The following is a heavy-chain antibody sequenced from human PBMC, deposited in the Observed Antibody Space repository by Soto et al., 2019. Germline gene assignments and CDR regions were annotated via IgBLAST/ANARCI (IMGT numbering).Heavy chain of an antibody. D-gene: IGHD6-13*01. CDR1: GFTFSSYG. CDR3: AKDKIGAADFYFDY. J-gene: IGHJ4*02. V-gene: IGHV3-30*18. Sequence: HPGGSLRLSCAASGFTFSSYGMHWVRQAPGKGLEWVAVISYDGSNKYYADSVKGRFTISRDNSKNTLYLQMNSLRAEDTAVYYCAKDKIGAADFYFDYWGQGTLVTASS. CDR2: ISYDGSNK.